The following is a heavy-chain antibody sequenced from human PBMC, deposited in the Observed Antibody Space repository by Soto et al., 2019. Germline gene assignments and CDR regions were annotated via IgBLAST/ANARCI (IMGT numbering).Heavy chain of an antibody. V-gene: IGHV1-69*06. Sequence: QMQLVQSRAELKKPGSSVKVSCTASGTTFNTFAISWVRQAPGQGLEWMGGIIPVLGPAFYSQKFQGRVTITADKSTTTAYLELSSLRAEDTAVYYCARAAKHYFDKWGQGTLVTVSS. CDR3: ARAAKHYFDK. CDR1: GTTFNTFA. CDR2: IIPVLGPA. J-gene: IGHJ4*02.